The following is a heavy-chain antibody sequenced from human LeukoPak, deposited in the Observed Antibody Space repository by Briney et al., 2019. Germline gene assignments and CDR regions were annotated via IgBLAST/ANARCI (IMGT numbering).Heavy chain of an antibody. Sequence: EASVKVSCKASGYTFTGYYMHWVRQAPGQGLEWMGWINPNGGGTNYAQKFQGRVTMTRDTSISTAYMELSRLRSDDTAVYYCPRTGRFDWLSIDYWGQGTLVTVSS. J-gene: IGHJ4*02. V-gene: IGHV1-2*02. CDR3: PRTGRFDWLSIDY. CDR1: GYTFTGYY. CDR2: INPNGGGT. D-gene: IGHD3-9*01.